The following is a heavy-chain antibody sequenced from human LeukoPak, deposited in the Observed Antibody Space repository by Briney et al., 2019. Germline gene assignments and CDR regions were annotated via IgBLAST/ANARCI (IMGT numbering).Heavy chain of an antibody. V-gene: IGHV2-5*02. CDR3: AHATLVYDSSGYYMGWFDP. CDR1: GFSLSTSAVG. CDR2: VHQDDDK. D-gene: IGHD3-22*01. J-gene: IGHJ5*02. Sequence: GSGPTLLNPTQTLTLTCTFSGFSLSTSAVGVGWIRQPPGKALEWLALVHQDDDKRYSPSLKSRLTITKDTSRNQVVLTMTNMDPVDTATYYCAHATLVYDSSGYYMGWFDPWGQGTLVTVSS.